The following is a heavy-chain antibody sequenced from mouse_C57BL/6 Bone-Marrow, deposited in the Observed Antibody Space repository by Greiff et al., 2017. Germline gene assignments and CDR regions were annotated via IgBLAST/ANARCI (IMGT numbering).Heavy chain of an antibody. CDR1: GYTFTSYW. CDR3: ARRIWYDYERGYAMGD. D-gene: IGHD2-4*01. J-gene: IGHJ4*01. V-gene: IGHV1-55*01. Sequence: VQLQQPGAELVKPGASVKMSCKASGYTFTSYWITWVKQRPGQGLEWIGDIYPGSGSTNYNEKFKSKATLTVDTSSSTAYMQLSSLTSEDSAVYYCARRIWYDYERGYAMGDWGQGTSVTVSS. CDR2: IYPGSGST.